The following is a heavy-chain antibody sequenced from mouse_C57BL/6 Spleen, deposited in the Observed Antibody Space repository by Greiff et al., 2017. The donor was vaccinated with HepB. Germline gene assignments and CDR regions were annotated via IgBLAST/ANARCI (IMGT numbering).Heavy chain of an antibody. V-gene: IGHV1-59*01. J-gene: IGHJ1*03. CDR2: IDPSDSYT. D-gene: IGHD1-1*01. CDR3: ARGTVVATWDWYFDV. Sequence: QVQLQQPGAELVRPGPSVKLSCKASGYTFTSYWMHWVKQRPGQGLEWIGVIDPSDSYTNYNQKFKGKATLTVDTSSSTAYMQLSSLTSEDSAVYYCARGTVVATWDWYFDVWGTGTTVTVSS. CDR1: GYTFTSYW.